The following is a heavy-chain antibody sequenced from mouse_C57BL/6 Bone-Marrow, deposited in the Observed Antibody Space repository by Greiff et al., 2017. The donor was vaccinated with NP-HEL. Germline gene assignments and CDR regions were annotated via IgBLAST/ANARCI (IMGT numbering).Heavy chain of an antibody. CDR3: ALANWDVGYAMDY. J-gene: IGHJ4*01. D-gene: IGHD4-1*01. Sequence: QVQLQQPGAELVMPGASVKLSCKASGYTFTSYWMHWVKQRPGQGLEWIGEIDPSDSYTNYNQKFKGKSTLTVDKSSSTAYMQRSSLTSEDSAVYYCALANWDVGYAMDYWGQGTSVTVSS. CDR1: GYTFTSYW. CDR2: IDPSDSYT. V-gene: IGHV1-69*01.